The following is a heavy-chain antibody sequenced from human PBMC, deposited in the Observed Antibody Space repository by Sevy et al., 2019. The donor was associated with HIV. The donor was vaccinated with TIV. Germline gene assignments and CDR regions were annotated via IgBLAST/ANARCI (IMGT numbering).Heavy chain of an antibody. Sequence: GGSLRLSCAASGFTFSSYWMSWVRQAPGKGLERVANIKQDGSEKYYVDSVKGRFTISRDNAKNSLYLQMNSLRAEDTAVYYCARDQWPDYYGSGSYAFDIWGQGTMVTVSS. V-gene: IGHV3-7*01. CDR3: ARDQWPDYYGSGSYAFDI. CDR2: IKQDGSEK. CDR1: GFTFSSYW. J-gene: IGHJ3*02. D-gene: IGHD3-10*01.